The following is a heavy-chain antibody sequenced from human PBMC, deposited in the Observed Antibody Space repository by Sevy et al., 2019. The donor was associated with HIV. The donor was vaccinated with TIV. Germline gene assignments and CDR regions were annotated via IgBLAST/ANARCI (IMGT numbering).Heavy chain of an antibody. Sequence: GGSLRLSCAGSGFIFSNAYMSWVRQAPGEGLQWVGRIKSKVMGGTTDYAAPVRGRFTISRDDSKNTVYLQMNSLRAEDTGVYFCCTDLGDDYMGGWGQGTLVTVS. V-gene: IGHV3-15*01. CDR2: IKSKVMGGTT. J-gene: IGHJ4*02. D-gene: IGHD4-4*01. CDR3: CTDLGDDYMGG. CDR1: GFIFSNAY.